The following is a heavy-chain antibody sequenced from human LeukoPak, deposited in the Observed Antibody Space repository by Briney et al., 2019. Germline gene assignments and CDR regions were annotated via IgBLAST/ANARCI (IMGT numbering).Heavy chain of an antibody. D-gene: IGHD1-1*01. V-gene: IGHV3-48*04. CDR3: ATYKNQPHTPFFDF. CDR1: GFIFSSYS. J-gene: IGHJ4*02. Sequence: GGSLRLSCAGSGFIFSSYSMNWVRQAPGKGLEWVSYFSSSSNTIYYTDSVKGRFTTSRDNARNSLSLQMNSLRSEDTAVYYCATYKNQPHTPFFDFWGQGALVTVSA. CDR2: FSSSSNTI.